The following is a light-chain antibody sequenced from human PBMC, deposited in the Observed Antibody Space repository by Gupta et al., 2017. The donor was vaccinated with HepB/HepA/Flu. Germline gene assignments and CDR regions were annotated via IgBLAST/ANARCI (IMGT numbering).Light chain of an antibody. J-gene: IGKJ1*01. CDR1: QSISFW. CDR3: QRDSRSSRT. Sequence: DIQMTQSPSTLSASIGDRVTITCRASQSISFWVAWYQQKPGSAPKLLISKASTLEAGVPSRFSGRGSGTEFTLTITSLQPDDFATYYCQRDSRSSRTFGQGTQVEIK. CDR2: KAS. V-gene: IGKV1-5*03.